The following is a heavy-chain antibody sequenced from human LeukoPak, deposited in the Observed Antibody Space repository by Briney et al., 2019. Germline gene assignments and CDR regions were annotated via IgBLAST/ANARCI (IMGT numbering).Heavy chain of an antibody. CDR3: ARASVSMDYYGSSWFDP. J-gene: IGHJ5*02. D-gene: IGHD3-10*01. CDR1: GYTFTGYY. CDR2: INPNSGGT. V-gene: IGHV1-2*06. Sequence: ASVKVSCKASGYTFTGYYMHWVRQAPGQGLEWMGRINPNSGGTNYAQKFQGRVTMTRDTSISTAYMELSRLRSDDTAVYYCARASVSMDYYGSSWFDPWGQGTLVTVSS.